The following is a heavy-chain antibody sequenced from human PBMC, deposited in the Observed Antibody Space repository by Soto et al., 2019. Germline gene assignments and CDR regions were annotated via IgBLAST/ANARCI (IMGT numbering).Heavy chain of an antibody. CDR1: GFNFKDGW. V-gene: IGHV3-15*07. Sequence: GGSLRLSCEVSGFNFKDGWMNWVRQAPGKGLEWVGRIKGTTGGGAPEYAAPVRGRFSISRDASKTTLYLDMNSLKAEDTAVYYCSAGIYDSGGCDHWGQGTLVTVSS. D-gene: IGHD3-22*01. CDR3: SAGIYDSGGCDH. J-gene: IGHJ5*02. CDR2: IKGTTGGGAP.